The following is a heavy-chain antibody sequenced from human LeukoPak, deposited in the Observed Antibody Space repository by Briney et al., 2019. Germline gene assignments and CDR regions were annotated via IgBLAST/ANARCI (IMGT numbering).Heavy chain of an antibody. CDR2: ICYSGST. J-gene: IGHJ4*02. V-gene: IGHV4-30-4*08. CDR3: ARVAFWSGYCNDY. CDR1: GGSISSGDYY. Sequence: SQTLSLTCTVSGGSISSGDYYWSWIRQPPGKGLEWIGYICYSGSTYYNPSLKSRVTISVDTSKNQFSLKLSSVTAADTAVYYCARVAFWSGYCNDYWGQGTLVTVSS. D-gene: IGHD3-3*01.